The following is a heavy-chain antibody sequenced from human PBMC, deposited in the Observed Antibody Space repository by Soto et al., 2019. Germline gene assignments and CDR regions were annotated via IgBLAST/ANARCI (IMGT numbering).Heavy chain of an antibody. Sequence: QVQLVQSGAEVKKPGASVKVSCKASGYTFTSYDINWVRQATGQGLEWMGWMNPNSGNTGYAQKFQGRVTMTRNTSIRTAYMELSSLRSEDTAVYYWARVEGYSNYISFFDYWGQGTLVTVSS. V-gene: IGHV1-8*01. CDR3: ARVEGYSNYISFFDY. D-gene: IGHD4-4*01. J-gene: IGHJ4*02. CDR1: GYTFTSYD. CDR2: MNPNSGNT.